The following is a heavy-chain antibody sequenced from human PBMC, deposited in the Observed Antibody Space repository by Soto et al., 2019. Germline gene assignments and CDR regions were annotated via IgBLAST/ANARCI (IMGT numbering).Heavy chain of an antibody. CDR3: SIGSWSAETFDV. CDR1: GGTFSTYT. J-gene: IGHJ3*01. V-gene: IGHV1-69*02. D-gene: IGHD2-2*01. Sequence: QVHLEQSGAEVKKPGSSVKVSCKAAGGTFSTYTLIWVRQAPGQGLEWMGRFIPMLTVTNSAQKFQGRVTLTADKSTSTAFMELTSLTSDDTAVYYCSIGSWSAETFDVWGQGTMVTVSS. CDR2: FIPMLTVT.